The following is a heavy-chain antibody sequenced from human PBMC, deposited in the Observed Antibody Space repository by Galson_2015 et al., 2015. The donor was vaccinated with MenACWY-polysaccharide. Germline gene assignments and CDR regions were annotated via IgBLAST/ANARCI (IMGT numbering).Heavy chain of an antibody. Sequence: SLRLSCAASGFTISPNGMHWVRQAPGKGLEWVAFIQYDGGTKNFVDSVKGRFTISRDNSKDTLFLQMNNLRPEDTAVYYCARGIDYGVDVWAKGQRSPSP. V-gene: IGHV3-30*02. CDR1: GFTISPNG. J-gene: IGHJ6*02. CDR2: IQYDGGTK. CDR3: ARGIDYGVDV. D-gene: IGHD2/OR15-2a*01.